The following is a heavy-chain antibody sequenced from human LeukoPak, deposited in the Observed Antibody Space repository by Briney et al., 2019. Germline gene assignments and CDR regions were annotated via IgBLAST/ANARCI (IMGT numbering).Heavy chain of an antibody. CDR1: GFTFSTYS. Sequence: GGSLRLSCAASGFTFSTYSMNWVRQAPGKGLEWVSFISIGSDNIDYADSVRGRFTISRDNAKNSLYLEMSSLRDEDTAVYYCAPDFYRGGREHYGGQGTLVTVSS. CDR3: APDFYRGGREHY. V-gene: IGHV3-48*02. J-gene: IGHJ4*02. CDR2: ISIGSDNI. D-gene: IGHD3-10*01.